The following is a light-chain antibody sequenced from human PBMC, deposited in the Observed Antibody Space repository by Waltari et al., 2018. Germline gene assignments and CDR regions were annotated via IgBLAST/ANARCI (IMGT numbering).Light chain of an antibody. V-gene: IGLV3-25*03. CDR1: DLPNQY. CDR3: QATDSRV. J-gene: IGLJ2*01. Sequence: FQLTQSPSVSVSPGQTARITCSGSDLPNQYSYWYQQKPGQAPVLIIFKDIERPSGIPERFSASRSGTVVTVTINGVLAEDEADYYCQATDSRVFGGGTKLTV. CDR2: KDI.